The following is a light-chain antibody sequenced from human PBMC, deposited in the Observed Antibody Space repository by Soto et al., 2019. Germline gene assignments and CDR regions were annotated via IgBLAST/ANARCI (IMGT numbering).Light chain of an antibody. J-gene: IGLJ1*01. Sequence: ASGLGGPGQWITFSWTGKRREVVAYNYVSWYQHHPGKAPKLIIYDVTNRPSGVSNPFSGSKSGNTASLTISGLQPEDEADYYCSSYTTSNTRQIVFGTGTKVTVL. V-gene: IGLV2-14*03. CDR1: RREVVAYNY. CDR3: SSYTTSNTRQIV. CDR2: DVT.